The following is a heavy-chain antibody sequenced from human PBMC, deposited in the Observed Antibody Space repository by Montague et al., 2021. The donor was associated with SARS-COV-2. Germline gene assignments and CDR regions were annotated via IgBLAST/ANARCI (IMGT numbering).Heavy chain of an antibody. CDR3: ARLGDGVVPSPILGVGPYYSYYYRDV. Sequence: SETLSLTCAVHGGSFSTYSWNWIRQPPGKGLEWIGEIHHGGSTNYNSSLKSRVTISADTSKNQFSLKLTSVAAADTAVYYFARLGDGVVPSPILGVGPYYSYYYRDVWGKGTTVTVSS. V-gene: IGHV4-34*01. CDR2: IHHGGST. CDR1: GGSFSTYS. J-gene: IGHJ6*03. D-gene: IGHD3-10*01.